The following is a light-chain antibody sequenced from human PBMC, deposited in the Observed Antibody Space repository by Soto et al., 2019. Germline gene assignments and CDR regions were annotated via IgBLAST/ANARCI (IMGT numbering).Light chain of an antibody. Sequence: QSELTQSPSASGSPGQSLTISLTGTNRDVGGYNYVSWYQQYPGKAPRLIIYEVSERPSGVPDRFSGSKSGNTASLTVSGLQTAEGADYYCSSYSGSNWYVFVTGNKVTVL. J-gene: IGLJ1*01. CDR2: EVS. CDR3: SSYSGSNWYV. CDR1: NRDVGGYNY. V-gene: IGLV2-8*01.